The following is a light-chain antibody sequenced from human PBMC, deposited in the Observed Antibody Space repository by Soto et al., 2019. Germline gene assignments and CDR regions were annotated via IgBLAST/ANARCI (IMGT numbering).Light chain of an antibody. CDR3: QLYGSSPLT. CDR2: GAS. Sequence: EIVLTQSPGTLSLSPGERATLSCRASQSVSSSYLAWYQQKPGQAPRLLIYGASSRATGLPDRFSGSGSGTDFTLTISRLEPEDFAVYYCQLYGSSPLTFGQGTKVEIK. CDR1: QSVSSSY. V-gene: IGKV3-20*01. J-gene: IGKJ1*01.